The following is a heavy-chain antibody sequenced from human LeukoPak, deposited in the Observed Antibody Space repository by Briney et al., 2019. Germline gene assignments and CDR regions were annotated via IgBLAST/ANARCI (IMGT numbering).Heavy chain of an antibody. J-gene: IGHJ3*02. V-gene: IGHV4-38-2*01. CDR1: GYSISSGYY. CDR3: ARHGESVVVVAAMGAFDI. D-gene: IGHD2-15*01. CDR2: IYHSGST. Sequence: PSETLSLTCAVSGYSISSGYYWGWIRQPPGKGLEWIGSIYHSGSTYYNPSLKSRVTISVDTSKNQCSLKLSSVTAADTAVYYCARHGESVVVVAAMGAFDIWGQGTMVTVSS.